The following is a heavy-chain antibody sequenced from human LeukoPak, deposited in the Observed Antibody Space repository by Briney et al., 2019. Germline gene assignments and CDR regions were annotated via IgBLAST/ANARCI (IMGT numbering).Heavy chain of an antibody. Sequence: ASLKVSCKASGYTFTDYFIHWVRQAPGRALEWMGYINPDSGGRNYARKFQGRVTFTGDTSISTAYMELGSLTSDDTAVYYCARDDPGGISTNLDFWGQGALVTVSS. CDR2: INPDSGGR. CDR1: GYTFTDYF. CDR3: ARDDPGGISTNLDF. V-gene: IGHV1-2*02. D-gene: IGHD1-1*01. J-gene: IGHJ4*02.